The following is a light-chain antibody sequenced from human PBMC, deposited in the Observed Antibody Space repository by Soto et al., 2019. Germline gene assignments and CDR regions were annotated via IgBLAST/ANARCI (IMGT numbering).Light chain of an antibody. CDR3: QQHNNWPPWT. V-gene: IGKV3-15*01. CDR2: GAS. J-gene: IGKJ1*01. CDR1: QSVANN. Sequence: DIVMTQSPATLSVSPGERATLSCRASQSVANNVAWYQQKPGQPPRLLIYGASTRAAGVPARFSGSGYGRQFSLTISSLKSEEFAIYHCQQHNNWPPWTFGQGTKVE.